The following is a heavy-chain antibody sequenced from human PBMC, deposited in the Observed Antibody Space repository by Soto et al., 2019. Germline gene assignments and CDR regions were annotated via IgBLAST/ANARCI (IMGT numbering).Heavy chain of an antibody. CDR2: INGRSNYL. CDR3: AREDGKVGGSSAFDF. V-gene: IGHV3-21*01. D-gene: IGHD1-26*01. Sequence: GGSLRLSCAWSGFTFSTYTLNWVRQAPGHGLEWVASINGRSNYLYYSDSVKGRFTISRDNAKNSLYLQMNRLRAEDTAIYYCAREDGKVGGSSAFDFWGLGSLATVSS. CDR1: GFTFSTYT. J-gene: IGHJ4*02.